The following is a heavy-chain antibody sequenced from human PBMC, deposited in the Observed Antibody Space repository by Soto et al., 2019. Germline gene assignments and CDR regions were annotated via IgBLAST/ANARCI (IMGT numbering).Heavy chain of an antibody. V-gene: IGHV4-59*01. J-gene: IGHJ4*02. D-gene: IGHD4-17*01. CDR2: IYHTGRS. Sequence: HVQLQESGPGQAKPSETLSLTCSVSGGSLSGFPWIWIRQPQGKGLESVGYIYHTGRSNYNPSLKSRLTISLDMSRKQFALQLPSVTAADTALYYCARVSNEYGGNVAFDYWGLGTLVTVSS. CDR3: ARVSNEYGGNVAFDY. CDR1: GGSLSGFP.